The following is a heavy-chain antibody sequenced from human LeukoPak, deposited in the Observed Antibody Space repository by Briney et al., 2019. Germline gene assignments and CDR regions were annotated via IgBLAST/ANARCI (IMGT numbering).Heavy chain of an antibody. CDR3: ARSPRLVAFDI. CDR2: IYSGGDT. V-gene: IGHV3-66*01. CDR1: GFTVSSNY. Sequence: GGSLRLSCAASGFTVSSNYMGWVRQAPGKGLEWVSVIYSGGDTYYADSVKGRFTISRDNAKNSLYLQMNSLRAEDTAVYYCARSPRLVAFDIWGQGTMVTVSS. J-gene: IGHJ3*02.